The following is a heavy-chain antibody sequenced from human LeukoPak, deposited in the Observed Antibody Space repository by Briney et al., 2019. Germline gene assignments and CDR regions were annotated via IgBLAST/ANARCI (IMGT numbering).Heavy chain of an antibody. CDR3: AKDYSTRSVVVAATFDY. D-gene: IGHD2-15*01. CDR2: ISWNSGSI. J-gene: IGHJ4*02. Sequence: GGSLRLSCAASGFTFDDYAMHWVRQAPGKGLEWVSGISWNSGSIGYADSVKGRFTISRDNAKNTLYLQMNSLRAEDTAVYYCAKDYSTRSVVVAATFDYWGQGTLVTVSS. CDR1: GFTFDDYA. V-gene: IGHV3-9*01.